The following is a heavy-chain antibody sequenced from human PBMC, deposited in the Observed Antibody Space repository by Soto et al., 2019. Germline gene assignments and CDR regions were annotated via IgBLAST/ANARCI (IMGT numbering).Heavy chain of an antibody. V-gene: IGHV5-10-1*01. CDR3: ARHEGGLKNWFDP. CDR1: GYSFTVYW. D-gene: IGHD3-16*01. Sequence: GESLKISCKGSGYSFTVYWISWVRQMPGKGLEWMGRIDPSDSYTNYSPSFQGHVTISADKSISTAYLQWSSLKASDTAMYYCARHEGGLKNWFDPWGPGTLVTVSS. J-gene: IGHJ5*02. CDR2: IDPSDSYT.